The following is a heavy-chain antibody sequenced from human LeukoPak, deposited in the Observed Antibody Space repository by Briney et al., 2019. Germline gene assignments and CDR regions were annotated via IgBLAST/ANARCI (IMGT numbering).Heavy chain of an antibody. Sequence: GGSLRLSCAASGFTFSIYAMSWVRQSPGKGLDWVSVITDSGGLTYYADSVKGRFTISRDNSKSTLYLQMNSLRAEDTAVYYCSKDLTSDFGGGFDPWGQGTLVTVPS. CDR2: ITDSGGLT. CDR1: GFTFSIYA. D-gene: IGHD3-10*01. J-gene: IGHJ5*02. V-gene: IGHV3-23*01. CDR3: SKDLTSDFGGGFDP.